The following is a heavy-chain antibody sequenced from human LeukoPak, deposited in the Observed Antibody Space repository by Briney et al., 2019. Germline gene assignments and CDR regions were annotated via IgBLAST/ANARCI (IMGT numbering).Heavy chain of an antibody. J-gene: IGHJ5*02. CDR2: ISAYNGNT. D-gene: IGHD1-26*01. Sequence: SVKVSCKASGYTFTSYGISWVRQAPGQGLEWMGWISAYNGNTNYAQKLQGRVTVTTDTSTSTAYMELRSLRSDDTAVYYCARKELLLGWFDPWGQGTLVTVSS. CDR3: ARKELLLGWFDP. V-gene: IGHV1-18*01. CDR1: GYTFTSYG.